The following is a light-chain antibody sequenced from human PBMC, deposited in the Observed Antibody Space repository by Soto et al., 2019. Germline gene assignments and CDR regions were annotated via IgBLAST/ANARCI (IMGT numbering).Light chain of an antibody. CDR2: GAS. CDR3: QQYGASPYT. Sequence: EIVLTQSPGTLSLSPGGTATLSCRASQSVYSSYLAWYQQKPGQAPRLLIYGASNRATGIPARFSGSGSGTDFTLTTSRLEPEDFAVYYCQQYGASPYTFGQGTKLEIK. J-gene: IGKJ2*01. CDR1: QSVYSSY. V-gene: IGKV3-20*01.